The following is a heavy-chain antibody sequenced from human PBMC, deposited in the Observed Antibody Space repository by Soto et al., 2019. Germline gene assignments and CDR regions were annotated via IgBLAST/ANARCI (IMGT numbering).Heavy chain of an antibody. V-gene: IGHV1-24*01. CDR3: ARGTDCSSTSCSTPYYYYYGMDV. Sequence: ASVKVSCKVSGYTLTELSMHWVRQAPGKGLEWMGGFDPEDGETIYAQKFQGRVTMTEDTSTDTAYMELSSLRSEDTAVYYCARGTDCSSTSCSTPYYYYYGMDVWGQGTTVTVSS. CDR2: FDPEDGET. D-gene: IGHD2-2*01. CDR1: GYTLTELS. J-gene: IGHJ6*02.